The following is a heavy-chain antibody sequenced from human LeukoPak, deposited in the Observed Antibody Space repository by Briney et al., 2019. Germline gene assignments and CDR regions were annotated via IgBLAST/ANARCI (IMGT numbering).Heavy chain of an antibody. Sequence: PSETLSLTCTVSGVSITTYYWSWIRQPPGKGLEWIGYIYHSGSTNYNPSLKSRVTISVDTSKNEFSLKLTSVTAADTAVYYCAKDSSMLRGPIVIYYFDFWGQGTLVTVSS. J-gene: IGHJ4*02. D-gene: IGHD3-10*01. CDR3: AKDSSMLRGPIVIYYFDF. CDR1: GVSITTYY. V-gene: IGHV4-59*13. CDR2: IYHSGST.